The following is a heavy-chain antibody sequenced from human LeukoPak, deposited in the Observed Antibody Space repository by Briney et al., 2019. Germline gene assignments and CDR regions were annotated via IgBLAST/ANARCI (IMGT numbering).Heavy chain of an antibody. D-gene: IGHD3-16*01. CDR2: MNQLGNEK. V-gene: IGHV3-7*04. Sequence: GGPLRLSCAASKFTFRDCWMTWLRQAPGKGPEGVAYMNQLGNEKAYLHSVKGRFTIPRDNAKTSLYPQMPRLRADDTAVYYCARGTYYYEFWGQGTLVTVSS. CDR1: KFTFRDCW. J-gene: IGHJ4*02. CDR3: ARGTYYYEF.